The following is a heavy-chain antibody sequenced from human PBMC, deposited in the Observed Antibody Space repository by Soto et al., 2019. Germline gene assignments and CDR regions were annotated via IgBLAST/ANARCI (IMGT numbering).Heavy chain of an antibody. V-gene: IGHV3-74*01. CDR1: GMTFSNYW. CDR3: ARGGSSYAGVGFDY. Sequence: GGSLRLSCVVSGMTFSNYWMHWVRQAPGKGLVWVSRINSDESSTTYADSVKGRFTISRDNAKNTLYLQMNNLRAEDTAVYYCARGGSSYAGVGFDYWGQGTLVTVSS. CDR2: INSDESST. J-gene: IGHJ4*02. D-gene: IGHD3-16*01.